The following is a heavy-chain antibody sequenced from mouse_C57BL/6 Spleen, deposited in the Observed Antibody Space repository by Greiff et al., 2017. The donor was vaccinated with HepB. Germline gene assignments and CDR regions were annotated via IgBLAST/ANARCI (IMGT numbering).Heavy chain of an antibody. CDR3: AREAITTAGFAY. V-gene: IGHV1-26*01. D-gene: IGHD1-2*01. CDR1: GYTFTDYY. CDR2: INPNNGGT. Sequence: EVQLQQSGPELVKPGASVKISCKASGYTFTDYYMNWVKQSHGKSLEWIGDINPNNGGTSYNQKFKGKATLTVDKSSSTAYMELRSLTSEDSAVYYCAREAITTAGFAYWGQGTLVTVSA. J-gene: IGHJ3*01.